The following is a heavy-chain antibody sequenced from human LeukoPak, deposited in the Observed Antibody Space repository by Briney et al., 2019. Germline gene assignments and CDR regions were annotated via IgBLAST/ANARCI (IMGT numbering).Heavy chain of an antibody. D-gene: IGHD5-18*01. CDR1: GFTFSSYA. Sequence: GGSLRLSCAASGFTFSSYAMHWVRQAPGKGLEWVAVISYDGSNKYYADSVKGRFTISRDNSKNTLYLQMNSLRAEDTAVYYCARDPTLIYSHGYVGDYWGQGTLVTVSS. V-gene: IGHV3-30-3*01. CDR2: ISYDGSNK. J-gene: IGHJ4*02. CDR3: ARDPTLIYSHGYVGDY.